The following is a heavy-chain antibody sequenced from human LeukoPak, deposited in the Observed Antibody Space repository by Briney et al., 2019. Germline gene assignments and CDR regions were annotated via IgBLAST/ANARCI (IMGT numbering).Heavy chain of an antibody. CDR2: IWYDGSNK. V-gene: IGHV3-33*01. Sequence: PGGSLRLSCAASGFTFSSYGMHWVRQAPGKGLEWVAVIWYDGSNKYYADSVKGRFTISRENSKNTLYLQMNSLRAEDTAVYYCAREGGSGYDYGGYYFDYWGQGTLVTVSS. D-gene: IGHD5-12*01. J-gene: IGHJ4*02. CDR1: GFTFSSYG. CDR3: AREGGSGYDYGGYYFDY.